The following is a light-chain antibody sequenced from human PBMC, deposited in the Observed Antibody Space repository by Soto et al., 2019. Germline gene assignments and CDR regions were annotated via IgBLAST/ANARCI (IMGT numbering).Light chain of an antibody. CDR2: EVT. V-gene: IGLV2-14*01. J-gene: IGLJ3*02. Sequence: QSVLTQPASVSGSRGQSIAISCTGTSSDVGRYNYVSWFQQHPGKAPELMIYEVTNRPSGVSDRFSGSKSGNTASLTISGLQTEDEADYYCTSYTTSSTWVFGGGTKLTVL. CDR3: TSYTTSSTWV. CDR1: SSDVGRYNY.